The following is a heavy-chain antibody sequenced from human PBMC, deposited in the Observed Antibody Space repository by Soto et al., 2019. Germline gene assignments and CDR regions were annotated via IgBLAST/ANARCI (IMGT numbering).Heavy chain of an antibody. J-gene: IGHJ6*02. CDR3: ARDLATTQGAYYYYYYGMDV. CDR1: GGTFSSYT. V-gene: IGHV1-69*04. CDR2: IIPILGIA. Sequence: GASVKVSCKASGGTFSSYTISWVRQAPGQGLEWMGRIIPILGIANYAQKFQGRVTITADKSTSTAYMELSSLRSEDTAVYYCARDLATTQGAYYYYYYGMDVWG. D-gene: IGHD1-26*01.